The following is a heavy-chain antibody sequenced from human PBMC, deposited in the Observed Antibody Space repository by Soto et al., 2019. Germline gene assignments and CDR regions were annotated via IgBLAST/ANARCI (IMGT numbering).Heavy chain of an antibody. CDR2: ISAYNGNT. CDR3: ARDAAVGLFDY. D-gene: IGHD1-26*01. V-gene: IGHV1-18*01. Sequence: ASVKVSCKASGYTFTSYGISWVRPAPGQGLEWMGWISAYNGNTNYAQKLQGRVTMTTDTSTSTAYMELRSLRSDDTAAYYCARDAAVGLFDYWGQGTLVTVSS. CDR1: GYTFTSYG. J-gene: IGHJ4*02.